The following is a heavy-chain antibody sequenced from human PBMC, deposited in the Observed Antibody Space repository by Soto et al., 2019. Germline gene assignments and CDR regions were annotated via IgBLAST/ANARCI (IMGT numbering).Heavy chain of an antibody. CDR2: IYATGTT. CDR1: GASISGFY. D-gene: IGHD1-1*01. CDR3: VRDGTKTLRDWFDP. Sequence: PSETLSLTCTVSGASISGFYWSWIRKSAGKGLEWIGRIYATGTTDYNPYLKSRVMMSVDTSKKQFSLKLRSVTAADTAVYYCVRDGTKTLRDWFDPWGQGLSVTVSS. V-gene: IGHV4-4*07. J-gene: IGHJ5*02.